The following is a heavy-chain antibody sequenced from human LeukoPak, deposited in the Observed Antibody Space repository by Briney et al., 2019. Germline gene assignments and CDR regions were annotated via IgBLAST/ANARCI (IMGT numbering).Heavy chain of an antibody. CDR3: ASEISYQLLIPNPFDY. V-gene: IGHV3-30*03. J-gene: IGHJ4*02. CDR1: GFTFSSYG. CDR2: ITYDGSNK. Sequence: PGRSLRLSCAASGFTFSSYGTGWVRQAPGKGLEWVAVITYDGSNKYYADSVKGRFTISRDNSKNTLYLQMNSLRAEDTAVYYCASEISYQLLIPNPFDYWGQGTLVTVSS. D-gene: IGHD2-2*01.